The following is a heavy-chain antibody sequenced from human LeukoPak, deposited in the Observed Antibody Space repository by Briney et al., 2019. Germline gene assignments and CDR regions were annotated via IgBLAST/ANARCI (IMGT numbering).Heavy chain of an antibody. Sequence: PGRSLRLACAAAGFTVSSYGMEWVRQAPGKGLEWVAVISYDGTNNYSAASVNGRFTISRDNSKTPLYLKMNSLRAEATAVYYCARDRGAWRFDYWGQGTLVTVSS. V-gene: IGHV3-30-3*01. CDR2: ISYDGTNN. D-gene: IGHD3-3*01. CDR3: ARDRGAWRFDY. CDR1: GFTVSSYG. J-gene: IGHJ4*02.